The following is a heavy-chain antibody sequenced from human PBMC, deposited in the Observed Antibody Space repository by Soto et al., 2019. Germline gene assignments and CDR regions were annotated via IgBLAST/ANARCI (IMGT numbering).Heavy chain of an antibody. V-gene: IGHV3-7*01. CDR1: GFTFSSYW. CDR3: AREYCTNGVCTYWYFDL. Sequence: EVQLVESGGGLVQPGGSLRLSCAASGFTFSSYWMSWVRQAPGKGLEWVANIKQDGSEKYYVDSVKGRFTISRDNAKNSLYLQMNSLRAEDTAVYYCAREYCTNGVCTYWYFDLWGRGTLVTVSS. D-gene: IGHD2-8*01. CDR2: IKQDGSEK. J-gene: IGHJ2*01.